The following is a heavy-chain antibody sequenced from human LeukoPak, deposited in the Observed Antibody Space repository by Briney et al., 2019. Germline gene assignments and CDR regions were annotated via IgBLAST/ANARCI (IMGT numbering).Heavy chain of an antibody. CDR1: GYTFTSYG. V-gene: IGHV1-18*01. J-gene: IGHJ4*02. D-gene: IGHD4-17*01. CDR3: TRDWETTVTTDEFDY. Sequence: GASVKVSCKASGYTFTSYGISWVRQAPGKGLEWMGWISAYNGNTNDAQKLQGRVTMTTDTSTSTAYMELRSLRSDDTAVYYCTRDWETTVTTDEFDYWGQGTLVTVSS. CDR2: ISAYNGNT.